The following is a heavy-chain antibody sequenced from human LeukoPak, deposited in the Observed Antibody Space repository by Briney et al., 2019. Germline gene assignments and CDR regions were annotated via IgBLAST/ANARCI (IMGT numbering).Heavy chain of an antibody. J-gene: IGHJ5*02. D-gene: IGHD3-22*01. CDR3: ARDGQWLLLRRANWFDP. CDR1: GGTFSSYG. Sequence: ASVKVSCKASGGTFSSYGISWVRQAPGQGLEWMGWISAYNGNTNYAQKLQGRVTMTTDTSTSTAYMELRSLRSDDTAVYYCARDGQWLLLRRANWFDPWGQGTLVTVSS. V-gene: IGHV1-18*01. CDR2: ISAYNGNT.